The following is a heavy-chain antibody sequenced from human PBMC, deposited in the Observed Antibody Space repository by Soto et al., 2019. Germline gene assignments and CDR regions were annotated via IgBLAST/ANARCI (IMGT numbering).Heavy chain of an antibody. Sequence: SETLSLTCAVYGGSFSGYYWSWIRQPPGKGLEWIGEINHSGSTNYNPSLKSRVTISVDTSKNQFSLKLSPVTAADTAVYYCARGPYDFWSGYPSSPFDYWGQGTLVTVSS. V-gene: IGHV4-34*01. CDR1: GGSFSGYY. CDR3: ARGPYDFWSGYPSSPFDY. J-gene: IGHJ4*02. D-gene: IGHD3-3*01. CDR2: INHSGST.